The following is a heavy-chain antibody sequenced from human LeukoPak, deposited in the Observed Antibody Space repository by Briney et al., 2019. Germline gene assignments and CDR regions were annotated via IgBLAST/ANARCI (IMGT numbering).Heavy chain of an antibody. CDR1: GGSISSYY. D-gene: IGHD3-16*01. J-gene: IGHJ4*02. CDR2: IYYSGST. Sequence: SETLSLTCTVSGGSISSYYWSWIRQPPGKGLEWIGYIYYSGSTNYNPSLKSRVTISVDTSKNQFSLKLSSVTAADTAVYYCARLYPQGGWGQGTLVTVSS. CDR3: ARLYPQGG. V-gene: IGHV4-59*01.